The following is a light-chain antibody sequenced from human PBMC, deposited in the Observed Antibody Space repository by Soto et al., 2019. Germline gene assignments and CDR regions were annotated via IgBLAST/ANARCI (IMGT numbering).Light chain of an antibody. CDR2: EVS. Sequence: QSALTQPASVSGSPGQSITISCTGTSSDVGGYNYVSWYQQHPGKAPKLMIYEVSKRPSGVPDRFPGSKSGNTASLTVSGLQAEDEADYYCNSYAGSNNWVFGGGTKLTVL. CDR1: SSDVGGYNY. V-gene: IGLV2-8*01. CDR3: NSYAGSNNWV. J-gene: IGLJ3*02.